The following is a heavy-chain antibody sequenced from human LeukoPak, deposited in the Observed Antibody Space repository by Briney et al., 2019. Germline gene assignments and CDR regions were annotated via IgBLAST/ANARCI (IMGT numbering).Heavy chain of an antibody. Sequence: SETLSLTCAVYGGSFSGYYWSWIRQPPGKGLEWIGEINHSGSTNYNPSLKSRVIISLDTSKNQFSLNLSSVTAADTAVYYCAAGIAVAGAFDYWGQGTLVTVSS. CDR3: AAGIAVAGAFDY. J-gene: IGHJ4*02. CDR2: INHSGST. D-gene: IGHD6-19*01. V-gene: IGHV4-34*01. CDR1: GGSFSGYY.